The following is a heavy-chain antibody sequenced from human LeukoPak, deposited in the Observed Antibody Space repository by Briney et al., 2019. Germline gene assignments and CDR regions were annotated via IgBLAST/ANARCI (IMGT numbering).Heavy chain of an antibody. CDR1: GGSFRDYS. CDR3: ARQAIMELQLIY. D-gene: IGHD1-7*01. CDR2: IIHSGST. V-gene: IGHV4-34*12. Sequence: ASETLSLTCAVYGGSFRDYSWSWIRQPPGKGLEWIGEIIHSGSTNYNPSLKSRVTLSVDMSKNQFSLKLTSVTAADTAVYYCARQAIMELQLIYWGQGTLVTVSS. J-gene: IGHJ4*02.